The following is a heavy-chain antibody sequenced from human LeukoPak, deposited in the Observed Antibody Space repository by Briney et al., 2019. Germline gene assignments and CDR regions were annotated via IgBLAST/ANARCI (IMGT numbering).Heavy chain of an antibody. CDR3: AKSHYDYVWGSYYYFDY. J-gene: IGHJ4*02. D-gene: IGHD3-16*01. Sequence: PGGSLRLSCAASGFTSDDYAMHWVRQAPGKGLEWVSGISWNSGSIGYADSVKGRFTISRDNAKNSPYLQMNSLRAEDTALYYCAKSHYDYVWGSYYYFDYWGQGTLVTVSS. CDR2: ISWNSGSI. CDR1: GFTSDDYA. V-gene: IGHV3-9*02.